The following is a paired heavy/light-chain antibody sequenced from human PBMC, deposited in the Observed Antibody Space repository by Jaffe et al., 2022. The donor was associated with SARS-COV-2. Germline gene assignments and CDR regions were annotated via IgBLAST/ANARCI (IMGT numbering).Light chain of an antibody. CDR3: VLYMGSGIAV. CDR2: STN. Sequence: QTVVTQEPSFSVSPGGTVTLTCGLTSGSVSTSHYPSWYQQTPGQVPRTLIYSTNTRSSGVPDRFSGSILGNKAALTITGAQADDESDYYCVLYMGSGIAVFGGGTQLTVL. V-gene: IGLV8-61*01. J-gene: IGLJ7*01. CDR1: SGSVSTSHY.
Heavy chain of an antibody. Sequence: EVQLLESGGGLVQPGGSLRLSCAASEFTFSSSAMSWVRQAPGKGLEWVSSISRTDTTTYYTDSVKGRFTMSRDNLKNTLYLQMNTLRAEDTAVYFCASLHCGSTNCFSGTNFHHWGQGTLVTVSS. CDR1: EFTFSSSA. CDR2: ISRTDTTT. CDR3: ASLHCGSTNCFSGTNFHH. V-gene: IGHV3-23*01. J-gene: IGHJ1*01. D-gene: IGHD2-21*01.